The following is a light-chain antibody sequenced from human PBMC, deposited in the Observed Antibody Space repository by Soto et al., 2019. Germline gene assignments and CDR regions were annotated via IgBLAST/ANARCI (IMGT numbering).Light chain of an antibody. J-gene: IGKJ1*01. Sequence: DIVLTQSPGTLSLSPGERATLSCRASQSVGSTYIAWYRQRPGQPPRLLIYGTSTRAIGVPDKFRGSGSGTDFTLTISGLEPDDSAVYYCQQYAKSPGTFGQGTKV. CDR2: GTS. CDR3: QQYAKSPGT. CDR1: QSVGSTY. V-gene: IGKV3-20*01.